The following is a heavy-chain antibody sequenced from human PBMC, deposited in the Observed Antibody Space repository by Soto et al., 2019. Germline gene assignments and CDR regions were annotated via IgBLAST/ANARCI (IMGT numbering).Heavy chain of an antibody. V-gene: IGHV1-18*01. D-gene: IGHD2-15*01. CDR3: ARDPSNTSGRYQFFDF. CDR2: ISCYNGDT. Sequence: QVQLVQSGTEVKKPGASVKVSCMASGYTFTLHGISWVRQAPGQGPEWMGWISCYNGDTKYAQNVQGRVTLTTDTSATTAYMELRSLRSDDTAVYYCARDPSNTSGRYQFFDFWGQGTLVAVSS. CDR1: GYTFTLHG. J-gene: IGHJ4*02.